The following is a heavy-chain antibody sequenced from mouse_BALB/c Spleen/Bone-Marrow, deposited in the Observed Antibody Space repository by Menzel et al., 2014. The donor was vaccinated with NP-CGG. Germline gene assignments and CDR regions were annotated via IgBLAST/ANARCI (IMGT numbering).Heavy chain of an antibody. CDR2: IWGDGIT. Sequence: VMLVESGPGLVAPSQSLSITCTVSGFSLTVYDVDWVRQPPGKGLEWLGMIWGDGITDYNSAFKSRLSISKDDSKSQVFLKMNGLQTDDTAKYYCAREGNYCDYWGQGTTLTVSS. V-gene: IGHV2-6-7*01. CDR3: AREGNYCDY. CDR1: GFSLTVYD. J-gene: IGHJ2*01.